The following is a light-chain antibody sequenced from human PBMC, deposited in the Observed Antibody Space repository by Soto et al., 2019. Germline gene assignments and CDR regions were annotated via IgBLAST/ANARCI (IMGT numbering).Light chain of an antibody. V-gene: IGKV1-12*01. CDR1: QGISSW. J-gene: IGKJ3*01. CDR3: QQANRFPLT. Sequence: DIQMTQSPSSVSASVGDRVTITCRASQGISSWLAWYQRKPGKAPKLLIYAASSLQSGVPSRFSGSGSVTDFTLTISSLQPEDFATYYCQQANRFPLTFGPGTKVDIK. CDR2: AAS.